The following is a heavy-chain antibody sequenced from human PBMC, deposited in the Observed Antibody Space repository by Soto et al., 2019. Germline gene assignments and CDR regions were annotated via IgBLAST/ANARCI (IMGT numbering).Heavy chain of an antibody. V-gene: IGHV1-18*01. CDR1: GYTFTSYG. CDR3: ARSRHCGGDCYSGLGY. J-gene: IGHJ4*02. D-gene: IGHD2-21*02. Sequence: VKVSCKASGYTFTSYGISWVRQAPGQGLEWMGWISAYNGNTNYAQKLQGRVTMTTDTSTSTAYMELRSLRSDDTAVYYCARSRHCGGDCYSGLGYWGQGTLVTVSS. CDR2: ISAYNGNT.